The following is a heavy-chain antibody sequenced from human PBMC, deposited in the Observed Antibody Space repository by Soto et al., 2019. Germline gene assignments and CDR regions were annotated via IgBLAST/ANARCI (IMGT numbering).Heavy chain of an antibody. J-gene: IGHJ5*02. Sequence: GESLKISCKVSGYIFINYWIGWVRQMPGKGLEWMAIIYPYDSDTRYSPSFQGQVTISADKSISTVYLQWNTLKASDTAMYYCARQISHCGSSSRWFDPWGQGTLVTVSS. D-gene: IGHD6-6*01. V-gene: IGHV5-51*01. CDR2: IYPYDSDT. CDR1: GYIFINYW. CDR3: ARQISHCGSSSRWFDP.